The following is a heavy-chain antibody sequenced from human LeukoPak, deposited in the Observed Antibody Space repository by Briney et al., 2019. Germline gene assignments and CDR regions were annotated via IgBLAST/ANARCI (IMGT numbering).Heavy chain of an antibody. CDR3: ARGGYYYGSGSFPPD. D-gene: IGHD3-10*01. V-gene: IGHV3-30-3*01. CDR2: ISYDGSNK. J-gene: IGHJ4*02. Sequence: GGSLRLSCAASGFTFSSYAMHWVRQAPGKGLEWVAVISYDGSNKYYADSVKGRFTISRDNAKNTLYLQMNSLRAEDTAVYYCARGGYYYGSGSFPPDWGQGTLVTVSS. CDR1: GFTFSSYA.